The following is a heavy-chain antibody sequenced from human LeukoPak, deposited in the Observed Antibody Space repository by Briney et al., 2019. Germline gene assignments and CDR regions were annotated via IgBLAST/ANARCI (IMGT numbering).Heavy chain of an antibody. V-gene: IGHV3-21*01. Sequence: PGGSLRLSCAASGFSFSDYNMNWVRQAPGKGLEWVSSISSSSSYIYYADSVKGRFTISRDNAKNSLYLQMNSLRAEDTAVYYCARDRTIFGVAQRRYYFDYWGQGTLVTVSS. J-gene: IGHJ4*02. CDR1: GFSFSDYN. D-gene: IGHD3-3*01. CDR2: ISSSSSYI. CDR3: ARDRTIFGVAQRRYYFDY.